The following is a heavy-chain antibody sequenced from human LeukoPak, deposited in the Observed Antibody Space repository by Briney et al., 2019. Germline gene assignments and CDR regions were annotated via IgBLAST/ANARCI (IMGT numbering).Heavy chain of an antibody. CDR2: INHSGST. D-gene: IGHD3-9*01. J-gene: IGHJ4*02. CDR1: GGSFSGYY. CDR3: ARGGRSYDILTGYYPYFDY. Sequence: SETLSLTCAVYGGSFSGYYWSWIRQPPGKGLEWIGEINHSGSTNYNPSLKSRVTISVDTSKNQFSLKLSSVTAAETAVYYCARGGRSYDILTGYYPYFDYWGQGTLVTVSS. V-gene: IGHV4-34*01.